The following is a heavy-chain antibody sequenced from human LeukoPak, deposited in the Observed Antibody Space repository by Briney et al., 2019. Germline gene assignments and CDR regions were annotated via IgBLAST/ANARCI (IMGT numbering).Heavy chain of an antibody. V-gene: IGHV3-11*04. Sequence: PGGSLRLSCAASGFTFSDYYMSWIRQAPGTGLEWVSYISSTDNTIYYADSVRSRFTISRDNAKNSLYLQMISLRAEDTAVYYCARSAVSDGYYYYYMDVWGEGTTVTVSS. J-gene: IGHJ6*03. CDR3: ARSAVSDGYYYYYMDV. CDR1: GFTFSDYY. D-gene: IGHD3-10*01. CDR2: ISSTDNTI.